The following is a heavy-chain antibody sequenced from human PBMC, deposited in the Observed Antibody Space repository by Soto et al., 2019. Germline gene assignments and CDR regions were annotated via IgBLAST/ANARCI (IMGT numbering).Heavy chain of an antibody. V-gene: IGHV4-34*01. D-gene: IGHD6-6*01. CDR1: GGSFSGYY. J-gene: IGHJ6*02. CDR3: ARGELRVVIAARGANYYYGMDV. CDR2: INHSGST. Sequence: QVQLQQWGAGLLKPSETLSLTCAVYGGSFSGYYWSWIRQPPGKGLEWIGEINHSGSTNYNPSLKSRVPISVDTSKNQFSLKLSSVTAADTAVYYCARGELRVVIAARGANYYYGMDVWGQGTTVTVSS.